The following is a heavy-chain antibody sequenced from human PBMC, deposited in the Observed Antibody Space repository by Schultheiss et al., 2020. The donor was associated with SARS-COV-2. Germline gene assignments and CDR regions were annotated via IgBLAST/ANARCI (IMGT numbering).Heavy chain of an antibody. CDR1: GGTFSSNA. D-gene: IGHD4-17*01. Sequence: ASVKVSCKASGGTFSSNAISWVRQAPGQGLEWMGWINPNSGGTNYAQKLQGRVTMTTDTSTSTAYMELRSLRSDDTAVYYCARGPVTTDIDYYYYGMDVWGQGTTVTVSS. J-gene: IGHJ6*02. CDR2: INPNSGGT. V-gene: IGHV1-18*01. CDR3: ARGPVTTDIDYYYYGMDV.